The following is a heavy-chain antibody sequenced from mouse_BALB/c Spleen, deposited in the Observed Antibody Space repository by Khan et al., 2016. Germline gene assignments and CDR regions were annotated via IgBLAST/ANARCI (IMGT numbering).Heavy chain of an antibody. CDR3: AEDYYGSTWFVY. D-gene: IGHD1-1*01. Sequence: QIQLVQSGPELKKPGETVKISCKASGYTFTNYGMNWVKQAPGKGLKWMGWINTNTGEPTYAEEFKGRFAFSLETSASTAYLQINNLKNEDTATYVCAEDYYGSTWFVYWGQGTLVTVSA. CDR1: GYTFTNYG. J-gene: IGHJ3*01. CDR2: INTNTGEP. V-gene: IGHV9-3*02.